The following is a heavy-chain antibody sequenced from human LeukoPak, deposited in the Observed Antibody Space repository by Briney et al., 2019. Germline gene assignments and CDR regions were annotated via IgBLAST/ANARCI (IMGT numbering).Heavy chain of an antibody. J-gene: IGHJ6*03. D-gene: IGHD1-26*01. Sequence: GGSLRLSCAASGFTFSDYYMSWIRQAPGKGLEWVSYISSSGSTIYYADSVKGRFTISRDNAKNSLYLQMNSLRAEDTAVYYCARDDSGSYYGYYYMDVWGKGTTVTVSS. V-gene: IGHV3-11*01. CDR1: GFTFSDYY. CDR2: ISSSGSTI. CDR3: ARDDSGSYYGYYYMDV.